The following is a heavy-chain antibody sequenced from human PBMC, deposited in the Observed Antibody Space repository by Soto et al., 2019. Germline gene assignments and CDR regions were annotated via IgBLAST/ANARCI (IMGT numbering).Heavy chain of an antibody. V-gene: IGHV4-59*01. Sequence: SETLSLTCTVSGGSISSYYWSWIRQPPGKGLEWIGYIYYSGSTNYNPSLKSRVTISVDTSKNQFSLKLSSVTAADTAVYYCARYGWNDYDAFDIWGQGTMVTVSS. CDR3: ARYGWNDYDAFDI. D-gene: IGHD1-1*01. CDR1: GGSISSYY. J-gene: IGHJ3*02. CDR2: IYYSGST.